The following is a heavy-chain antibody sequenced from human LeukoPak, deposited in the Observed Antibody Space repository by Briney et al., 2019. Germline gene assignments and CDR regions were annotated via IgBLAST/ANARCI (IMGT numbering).Heavy chain of an antibody. D-gene: IGHD5-12*01. Sequence: GGSLRLSCAASGFTLRNYDINWVRQAPGKGLEWVSVIRGSSGSTYYADSVKGRFTISRDDSKNALYLQMNSLRAEDTAVYYCAKEREYSGYEPLPNDYWGQGTLVTVSS. CDR3: AKEREYSGYEPLPNDY. CDR2: IRGSSGST. J-gene: IGHJ4*02. CDR1: GFTLRNYD. V-gene: IGHV3-23*01.